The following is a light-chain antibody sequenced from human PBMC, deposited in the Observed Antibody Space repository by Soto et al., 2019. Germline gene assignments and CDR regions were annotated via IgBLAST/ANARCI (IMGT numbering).Light chain of an antibody. CDR1: QSISSW. CDR3: QQYGSSPRWT. J-gene: IGKJ1*01. V-gene: IGKV1-5*01. CDR2: DAS. Sequence: DIQMTQSPSTLSASVGDRVTITCRASQSISSWLAWYQQKPGKAPKLLIYDASSRATGIPDRFSGSGSGTDFTLTISRLEPEDFAVYYCQQYGSSPRWTFGQGTKVDI.